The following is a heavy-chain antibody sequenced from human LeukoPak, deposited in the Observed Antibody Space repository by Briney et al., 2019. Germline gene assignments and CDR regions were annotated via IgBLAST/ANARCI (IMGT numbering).Heavy chain of an antibody. D-gene: IGHD3-10*01. V-gene: IGHV1-2*02. CDR3: ARRGTVVRGGYYYYYYMDV. CDR2: INPNSGGT. Sequence: GASVKVSCKASGYTFTGYYMHWVRQAPGQGLEWMGWINPNSGGTNYAQKFQGRVTMTRDTSISTAYMELSRLRSDDTAVYYCARRGTVVRGGYYYYYYMDVWGKGTTVTVSS. CDR1: GYTFTGYY. J-gene: IGHJ6*03.